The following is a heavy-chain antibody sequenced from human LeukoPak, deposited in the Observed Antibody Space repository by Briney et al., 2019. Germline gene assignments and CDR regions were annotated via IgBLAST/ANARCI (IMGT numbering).Heavy chain of an antibody. Sequence: GGSLRLSCAASGFTFSNYDIHWVRRAPGKGLEWVAIINQDGGRIGYGDSVKGRFTISRDNAQNSLYLQMNSLRAEDTAVYYCARDPAGGTYDLRGQGTMVTVSS. V-gene: IGHV3-7*03. CDR1: GFTFSNYD. J-gene: IGHJ3*01. CDR3: ARDPAGGTYDL. CDR2: INQDGGRI.